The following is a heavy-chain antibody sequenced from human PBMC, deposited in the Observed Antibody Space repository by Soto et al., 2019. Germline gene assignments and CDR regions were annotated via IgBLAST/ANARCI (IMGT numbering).Heavy chain of an antibody. J-gene: IGHJ5*02. D-gene: IGHD2-2*03. Sequence: SGTLSLTSSVSGGFISGGYYHWSLIPKPPGKGLEWVGYIYDNATYHKPSLKSGVIISVDTSKNQFSLQLSSVTASDTAVYYCPDGSWGSSGCYWFDPWRQATLVTVSS. CDR3: PDGSWGSSGCYWFDP. CDR1: GGFISGGYYH. CDR2: IYDNAT. V-gene: IGHV4-30-4*01.